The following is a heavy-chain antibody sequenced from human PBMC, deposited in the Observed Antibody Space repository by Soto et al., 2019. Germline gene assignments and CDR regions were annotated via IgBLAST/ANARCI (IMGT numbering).Heavy chain of an antibody. J-gene: IGHJ6*02. D-gene: IGHD2-15*01. Sequence: EVELVESGGALVKPGGSLTVSCAASGFTFSFFTMNWVRQAPGKGLEWVSSIVSSSNYKHYADSVKGRFSISRDNAKNSLYLHMSSLRAEDTGIYYCTRVGNYYSYAMDVCGQGTTVTVSS. CDR1: GFTFSFFT. V-gene: IGHV3-21*01. CDR2: IVSSSNYK. CDR3: TRVGNYYSYAMDV.